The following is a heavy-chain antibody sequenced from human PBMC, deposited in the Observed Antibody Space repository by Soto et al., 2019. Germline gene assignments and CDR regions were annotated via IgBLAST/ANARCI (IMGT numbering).Heavy chain of an antibody. CDR2: MNPNSGNT. Sequence: QVQLVQSGAEVKKPGASVKVSCKASGYTFTSYDINWVRQATGQGLEWMGWMNPNSGNTGFAQKYQGRVTMTRNTSISTAYMELSSLRSEDTAVYYCARGPGYSSSWIPINWFDPWGQGTLVTVSS. CDR3: ARGPGYSSSWIPINWFDP. CDR1: GYTFTSYD. V-gene: IGHV1-8*01. D-gene: IGHD6-13*01. J-gene: IGHJ5*02.